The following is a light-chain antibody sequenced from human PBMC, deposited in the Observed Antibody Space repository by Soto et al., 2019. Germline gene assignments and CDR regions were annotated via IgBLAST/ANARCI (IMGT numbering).Light chain of an antibody. Sequence: EIVLTQSPATLSLSPGERATLSCRASQSVSSYLAWYQQKPGQAPRLLIYDASKRATGIPARFSGGGSGTDFTLTNSSLEPEDFAVYYCQQRSHWLITFGGGTKVEIK. V-gene: IGKV3-11*01. CDR2: DAS. CDR1: QSVSSY. CDR3: QQRSHWLIT. J-gene: IGKJ4*01.